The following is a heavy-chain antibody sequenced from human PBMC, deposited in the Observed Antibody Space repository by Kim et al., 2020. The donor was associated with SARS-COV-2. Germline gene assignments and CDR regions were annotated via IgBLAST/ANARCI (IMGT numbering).Heavy chain of an antibody. CDR3: AKTAPLKGIAAALFLYYFDY. D-gene: IGHD6-13*01. Sequence: GGSLRLSCAASGFTFSNYAMTWVRQAPGKGLEWVSTITTSGGGTHYADSLKGRFTISRDNSKNTLYLQMNSLRAEDTAVYYCAKTAPLKGIAAALFLYYFDYWGQGSLVTVSS. CDR1: GFTFSNYA. V-gene: IGHV3-23*01. J-gene: IGHJ4*02. CDR2: ITTSGGGT.